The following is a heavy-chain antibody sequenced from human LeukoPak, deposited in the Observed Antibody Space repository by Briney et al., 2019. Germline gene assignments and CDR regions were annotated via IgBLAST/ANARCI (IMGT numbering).Heavy chain of an antibody. J-gene: IGHJ4*02. D-gene: IGHD5/OR15-5a*01. CDR1: GGSISSSNW. Sequence: PSGTLSLTCAVSGGSISSSNWWSWVRQPPGKGLEWIGEIYHSGNTNYNPSLKSRVTILEDKSKNQFSLKLSSVTAADTAVYYCASLRHPHPGVYFDYWGQGTLVTVSS. CDR3: ASLRHPHPGVYFDY. CDR2: IYHSGNT. V-gene: IGHV4-4*02.